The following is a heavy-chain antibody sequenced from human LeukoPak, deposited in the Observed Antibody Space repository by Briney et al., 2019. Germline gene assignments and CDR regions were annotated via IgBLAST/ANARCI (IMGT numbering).Heavy chain of an antibody. J-gene: IGHJ4*02. CDR2: VRGSGSDT. V-gene: IGHV3-23*01. D-gene: IGHD3-3*01. CDR3: AKTSRSNSAYDSPFYY. CDR1: GFTFSTYA. Sequence: PGGSLRLSCAASGFTFSTYAMSWVRQAPGMGLEWVSAVRGSGSDTYYADSVKGRFTISRDNSQNTLFLQMNSLRAEDTAIYYCAKTSRSNSAYDSPFYYWGQGTQVTVSS.